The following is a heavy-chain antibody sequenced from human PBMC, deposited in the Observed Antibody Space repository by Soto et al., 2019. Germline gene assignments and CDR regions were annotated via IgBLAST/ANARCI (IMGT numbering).Heavy chain of an antibody. Sequence: QVQLVQSGAELKKPGSSVNVSCKVSGGTFTTYTISWVRQAPGQGLEWMGGIIPFFGTTNYAQKFQGRVTITADDSTSTAFMELSSLKSEDPAVYYCARMGYGDYPRCFDPWGQGTRVTVSA. V-gene: IGHV1-69*01. CDR1: GGTFTTYT. J-gene: IGHJ5*02. D-gene: IGHD4-17*01. CDR2: IIPFFGTT. CDR3: ARMGYGDYPRCFDP.